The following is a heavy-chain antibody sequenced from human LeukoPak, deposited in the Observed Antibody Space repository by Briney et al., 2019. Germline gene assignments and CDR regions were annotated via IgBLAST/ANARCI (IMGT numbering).Heavy chain of an antibody. CDR2: IRSSSSTM. D-gene: IGHD1-26*01. Sequence: GGSLRLSCAASGFTLSSYSMNWVRQAPGKGLEWVSYIRSSSSTMYYADSVKGRFTISRDNVKNSLYLQMNSLRDEDTAVYYCAREDTSGSYLPYWGQGTLVTVSS. J-gene: IGHJ4*02. V-gene: IGHV3-48*02. CDR1: GFTLSSYS. CDR3: AREDTSGSYLPY.